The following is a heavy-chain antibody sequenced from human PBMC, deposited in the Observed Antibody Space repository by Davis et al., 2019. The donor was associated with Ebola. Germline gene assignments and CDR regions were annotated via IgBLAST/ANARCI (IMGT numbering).Heavy chain of an antibody. CDR2: INPNSGGT. D-gene: IGHD6-13*01. V-gene: IGHV1-2*04. CDR3: ARDLRGSSWLSYFDL. J-gene: IGHJ2*01. Sequence: ASVKVSCKASGYTFTGYYMHWVRQAPGQGIEWMGWINPNSGGTNYAQKFQGWVTMTRDTSISTAYMELSRLRSDDTAVYYCARDLRGSSWLSYFDLWGRGTLVTGSS. CDR1: GYTFTGYY.